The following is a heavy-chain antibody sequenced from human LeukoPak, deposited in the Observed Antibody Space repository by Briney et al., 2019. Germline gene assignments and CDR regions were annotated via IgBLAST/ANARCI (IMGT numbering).Heavy chain of an antibody. Sequence: GGSLRLSCAASGFTFSSYSMNWVRKAPGKGLEWVSSISSSSSYIYYADSVKGRFTISRDNAKNSLYLQMNSLRAEDTAVYYCARTDSGWYRTTKDDYWGQGTLVTVSS. CDR3: ARTDSGWYRTTKDDY. CDR2: ISSSSSYI. J-gene: IGHJ4*02. V-gene: IGHV3-21*01. D-gene: IGHD6-19*01. CDR1: GFTFSSYS.